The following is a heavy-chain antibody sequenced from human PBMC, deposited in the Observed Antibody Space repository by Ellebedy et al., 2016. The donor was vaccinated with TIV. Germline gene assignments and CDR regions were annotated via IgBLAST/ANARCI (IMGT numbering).Heavy chain of an antibody. Sequence: GESLKISXAASGFTFSDYYMIWIRQAPGKGLEWVSSIPSSGSPIYYADSVKGRFTISRDNAKTSLHLQMNRLRADDTAMYYCVKELFSSATIHWGQGIVVTVSS. D-gene: IGHD5-12*01. CDR3: VKELFSSATIH. CDR1: GFTFSDYY. CDR2: IPSSGSPI. J-gene: IGHJ4*02. V-gene: IGHV3-11*04.